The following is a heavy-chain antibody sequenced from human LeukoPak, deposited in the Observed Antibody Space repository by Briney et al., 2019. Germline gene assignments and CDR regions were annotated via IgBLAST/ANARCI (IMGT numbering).Heavy chain of an antibody. D-gene: IGHD2-2*02. J-gene: IGHJ6*03. CDR2: MNPNSGNT. V-gene: IGHV1-8*01. Sequence: GASVKVSCKASGYTFTSYDINWVRQATGQGLEWMGWMNPNSGNTGYAQKFQGRVTMTRNTSISTAYMELSSLRSEDTAVYYCARVSCSSTSCYRRLNYYYMDVWGKGTTVTVSS. CDR1: GYTFTSYD. CDR3: ARVSCSSTSCYRRLNYYYMDV.